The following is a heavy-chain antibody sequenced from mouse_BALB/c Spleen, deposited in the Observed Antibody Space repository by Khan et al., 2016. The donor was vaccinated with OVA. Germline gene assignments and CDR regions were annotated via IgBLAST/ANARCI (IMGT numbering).Heavy chain of an antibody. CDR2: ISSGSNTI. D-gene: IGHD2-3*01. CDR3: TRRRIYDGYYGGAMDY. Sequence: EVELVESGGGLVQPGGSRKLSCAASGFTLSSFGMHWVRQAPEKGLEWVAYISSGSNTINYADTVKGRFTISRDNSQNTLFLQMTSLMSEDTAMYYCTRRRIYDGYYGGAMDYWGQGTSVTVSS. V-gene: IGHV5-17*02. CDR1: GFTLSSFG. J-gene: IGHJ4*01.